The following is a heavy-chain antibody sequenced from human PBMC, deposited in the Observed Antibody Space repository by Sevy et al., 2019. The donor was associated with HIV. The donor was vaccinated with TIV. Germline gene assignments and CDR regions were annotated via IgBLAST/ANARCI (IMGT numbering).Heavy chain of an antibody. D-gene: IGHD6-25*01. J-gene: IGHJ3*02. CDR3: ATKRVSRPNDALDT. CDR2: IKQDGSEK. Sequence: GGSLRLSCAASGFSFSWYWMSWVRQTPEKGLEWVANIKQDGSEKNYVYSVNGRFTISRDNSKNSLYLHMNSMSVDDTAVYYCATKRVSRPNDALDTWGHGTMVPVSS. CDR1: GFSFSWYW. V-gene: IGHV3-7*01.